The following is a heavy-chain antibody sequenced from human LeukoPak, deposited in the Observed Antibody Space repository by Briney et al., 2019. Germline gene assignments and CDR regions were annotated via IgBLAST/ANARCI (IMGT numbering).Heavy chain of an antibody. V-gene: IGHV4-59*01. CDR2: IYYSGST. CDR1: GGSISSYY. CDR3: ARDSRFLEWLPNYYYYGMDV. Sequence: SETLSLTCTVSGGSISSYYWSWIRQPPGKGLEWIGYIYYSGSTNYNPSLKSRVTISVDTSKNQFSLKLSSVTAADTAVYYCARDSRFLEWLPNYYYYGMDVWGQGITVTVSS. J-gene: IGHJ6*02. D-gene: IGHD3-3*01.